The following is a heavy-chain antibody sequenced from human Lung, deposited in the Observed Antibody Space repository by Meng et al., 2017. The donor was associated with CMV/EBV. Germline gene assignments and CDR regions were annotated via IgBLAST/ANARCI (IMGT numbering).Heavy chain of an antibody. CDR2: IYWKDDK. Sequence: GPXLVXPTPALTLTCAFSRSSLSTSGVGVGWIRQPPGNALEGLALIYWKDDKRYSPSLKSRLTITKDTSKNQVVLTMTNMDPVGTATYYWAHRALYYDFWSGYYMPRYGMDVWGQGTTVTVSS. D-gene: IGHD3-3*01. J-gene: IGHJ6*02. V-gene: IGHV2-5*01. CDR1: RSSLSTSGVG. CDR3: AHRALYYDFWSGYYMPRYGMDV.